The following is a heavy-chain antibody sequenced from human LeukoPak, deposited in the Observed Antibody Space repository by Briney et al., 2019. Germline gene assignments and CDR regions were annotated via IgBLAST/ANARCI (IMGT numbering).Heavy chain of an antibody. CDR1: GGSISSGSYY. Sequence: SETLSLTCTVSGGSISSGSYYWSWIRQPPGKGLEWIGEIDHSGSTNYNPSLKSRVTISVDTSKNQFPLKLSSVTAADTAVYYCARGRHYYYGSGSHLDYWGQGTLVTVSS. D-gene: IGHD3-10*01. J-gene: IGHJ4*02. CDR2: IDHSGST. V-gene: IGHV4-39*06. CDR3: ARGRHYYYGSGSHLDY.